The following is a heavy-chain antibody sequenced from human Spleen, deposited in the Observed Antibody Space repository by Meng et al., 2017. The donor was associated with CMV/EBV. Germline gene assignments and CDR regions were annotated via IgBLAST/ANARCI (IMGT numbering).Heavy chain of an antibody. Sequence: GGSLRLSCEASGFTFSFYDMHWVRQAPGKGLEWVAFIHYDGNNKYFADSVKGRFSMSRDNSKNTLYLEMNRLRAEDTAVYYCAKGRSKYYYYYYGMDVWGQGTTVTVSS. CDR2: IHYDGNNK. V-gene: IGHV3-30*02. CDR3: AKGRSKYYYYYYGMDV. J-gene: IGHJ6*02. CDR1: GFTFSFYD.